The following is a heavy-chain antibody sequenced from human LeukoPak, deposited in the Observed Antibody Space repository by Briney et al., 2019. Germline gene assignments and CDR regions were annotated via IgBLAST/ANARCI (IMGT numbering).Heavy chain of an antibody. V-gene: IGHV3-30-3*01. D-gene: IGHD3-10*01. Sequence: GVSLRRSCAASGFTFSSYAMHRVRQAPGKGLEWVAVISYDGSNKYYADSVKGRFTISRDNSKNTLSLQMNSLRAEDTAVYYCARDPTGSYNFDYWGQGTLVTVYS. CDR2: ISYDGSNK. CDR1: GFTFSSYA. CDR3: ARDPTGSYNFDY. J-gene: IGHJ4*02.